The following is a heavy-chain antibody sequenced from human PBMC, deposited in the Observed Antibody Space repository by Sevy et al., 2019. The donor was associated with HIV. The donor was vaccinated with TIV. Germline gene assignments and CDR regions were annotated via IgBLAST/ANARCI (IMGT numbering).Heavy chain of an antibody. CDR2: LSFGSGKI. V-gene: IGHV3-23*01. D-gene: IGHD2-8*01. Sequence: GGSLRLSCAASGFTFNIYSMSWVRQTPGKGLEWVATLSFGSGKINHADSVKGRFTMSRDDSKNAVYLQMNNLRVEDTAIYYCAREGCTKPHDYWGQGTLVTVSS. J-gene: IGHJ4*02. CDR3: AREGCTKPHDY. CDR1: GFTFNIYS.